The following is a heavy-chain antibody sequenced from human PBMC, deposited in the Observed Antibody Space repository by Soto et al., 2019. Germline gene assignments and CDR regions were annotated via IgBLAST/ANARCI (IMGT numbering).Heavy chain of an antibody. D-gene: IGHD2-2*01. CDR1: GGSISSGGYY. CDR2: IYYSGST. V-gene: IGHV4-31*03. CDR3: ARDEGYCISTSCQRYGFDP. J-gene: IGHJ5*02. Sequence: QVQLQESGPGLVKPSQTLSLTCTVSGGSISSGGYYWSWIRQHPGKGLEWIGYIYYSGSTSYNPSLKSRVTISVDTSKNQFSLKLSSVTAADTAVYYCARDEGYCISTSCQRYGFDPWGQGTLVTVSS.